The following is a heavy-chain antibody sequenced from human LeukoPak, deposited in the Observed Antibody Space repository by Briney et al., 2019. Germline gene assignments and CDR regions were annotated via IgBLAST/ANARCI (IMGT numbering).Heavy chain of an antibody. Sequence: SETLSLTCTVSGGSISSRSYYWGWIRQPPGKGLEWIGSIYYSGSTYYNPSLKSRVTISVDTSKNQFSLKLSSVTAADTAVYFCARSTYYYYGMDVWGQGTTVTVS. CDR3: ARSTYYYYGMDV. V-gene: IGHV4-39*07. CDR2: IYYSGST. CDR1: GGSISSRSYY. J-gene: IGHJ6*02. D-gene: IGHD2/OR15-2a*01.